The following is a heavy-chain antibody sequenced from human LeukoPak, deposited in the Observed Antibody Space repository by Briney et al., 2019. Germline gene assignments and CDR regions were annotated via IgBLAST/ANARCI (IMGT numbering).Heavy chain of an antibody. J-gene: IGHJ3*02. V-gene: IGHV4-4*07. Sequence: PSETLSLTCTVFGVSTSSFYWSWIRQPAGKGLQWIGRIYTSGSTNYSPSLKSRVTISVDTSKNQFSLKLGSVTAADTAVYYCARGVTYYYGSGRYYSRKDAFDIWGQGTMVTVSS. CDR3: ARGVTYYYGSGRYYSRKDAFDI. CDR1: GVSTSSFY. CDR2: IYTSGST. D-gene: IGHD3-10*01.